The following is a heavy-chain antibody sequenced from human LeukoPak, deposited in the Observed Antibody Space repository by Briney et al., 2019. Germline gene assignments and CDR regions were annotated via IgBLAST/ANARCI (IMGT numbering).Heavy chain of an antibody. D-gene: IGHD1-26*01. CDR2: ISSGGATI. Sequence: GGSLRLSCAASGFTFRDYYMSWVRQAPGKGRECVSYISSGGATIKYAESVKGRFTISRDNAKNSLYLQMSRVRVDDSPVYYCARVPGSRSPYYFDSWGQGALVTVSP. CDR3: ARVPGSRSPYYFDS. J-gene: IGHJ4*02. V-gene: IGHV3-11*04. CDR1: GFTFRDYY.